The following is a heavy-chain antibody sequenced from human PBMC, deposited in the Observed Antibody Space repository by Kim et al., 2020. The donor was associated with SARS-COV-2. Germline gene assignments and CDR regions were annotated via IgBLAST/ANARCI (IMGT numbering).Heavy chain of an antibody. CDR1: GFTFSSYW. D-gene: IGHD3-10*01. J-gene: IGHJ4*02. CDR2: IKQDGSEK. CDR3: ARDLRMYGSGGYGGAYFDY. Sequence: GGSLRLSCAASGFTFSSYWMSWVRQAPGKGLEWVANIKQDGSEKYYVDSVKGRFTISRDNAKNTLYLQMNSLRAEDTAVYYCARDLRMYGSGGYGGAYFDYWGQGTLVTVSS. V-gene: IGHV3-7*01.